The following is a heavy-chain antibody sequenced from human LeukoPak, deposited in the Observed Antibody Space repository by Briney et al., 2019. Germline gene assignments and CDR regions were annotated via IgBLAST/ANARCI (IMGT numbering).Heavy chain of an antibody. J-gene: IGHJ4*02. CDR3: AKEGPGYYDSSGYHAYFDY. CDR1: GFTFRSNG. D-gene: IGHD3-22*01. Sequence: GGSLRLSCSASGFTFRSNGMHWVRQAPGKGLEYVSAISSNGGSTYYADFVKGRFTISRDNSKNTLCLQMSSLRAEDTAVYYCAKEGPGYYDSSGYHAYFDYWGQGTLVTVSS. V-gene: IGHV3-64D*06. CDR2: ISSNGGST.